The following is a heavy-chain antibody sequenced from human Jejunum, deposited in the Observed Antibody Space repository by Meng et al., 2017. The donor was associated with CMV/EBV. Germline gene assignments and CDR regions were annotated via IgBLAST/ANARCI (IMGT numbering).Heavy chain of an antibody. CDR3: AKNIGGSSFDY. Sequence: EVQLLESGGGLVQPXGSLRLSCAASGFTFSSYAMSWVRQAPGKGLEWVSTISDNGGSTYYADSVKGRFTISRDNSKNTLYLQMDSLRAEDTAVFYCAKNIGGSSFDYWGQGTLVTVSS. CDR1: GFTFSSYA. V-gene: IGHV3-23*01. CDR2: ISDNGGST. J-gene: IGHJ4*02. D-gene: IGHD1-26*01.